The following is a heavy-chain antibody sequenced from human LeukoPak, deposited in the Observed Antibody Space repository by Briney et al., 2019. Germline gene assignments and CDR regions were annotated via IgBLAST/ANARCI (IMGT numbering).Heavy chain of an antibody. Sequence: SETLSLTCAVSGGSISSSNWWSWVRQPPGKGLEWIGEIYHSGSTNYNPSLKSRVTISVDKSKNQFSLKLSSVTAADTAVYYCARGDATGTWSAFDIWGQGTMVTVSS. J-gene: IGHJ3*02. V-gene: IGHV4-4*02. CDR2: IYHSGST. CDR3: ARGDATGTWSAFDI. D-gene: IGHD1-1*01. CDR1: GGSISSSNW.